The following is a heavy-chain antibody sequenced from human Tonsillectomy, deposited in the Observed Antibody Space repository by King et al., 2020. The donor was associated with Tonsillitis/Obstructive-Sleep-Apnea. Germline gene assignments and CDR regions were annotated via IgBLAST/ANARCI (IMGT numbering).Heavy chain of an antibody. CDR1: GGSISSFY. D-gene: IGHD2-2*01. V-gene: IGHV4-59*01. J-gene: IGHJ4*02. Sequence: QVQLQESGPGLVKPSETLSLTCTVSGGSISSFYWSWIRQPPGRGLQWIGYIYYSGSTNYNPSLKSRVAMSADTSKNQISLDLSAVTAADTAVYFCARLGFCNSNWCLPDFWGQGTLVTVSS. CDR3: ARLGFCNSNWCLPDF. CDR2: IYYSGST.